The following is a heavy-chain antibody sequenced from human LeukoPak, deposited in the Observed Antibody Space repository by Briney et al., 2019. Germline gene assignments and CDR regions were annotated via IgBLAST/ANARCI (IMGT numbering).Heavy chain of an antibody. Sequence: VASVKVSCKASGGTFSSYAISWVRQAPGQGLEWMGGIIPIFGTANYAQKFQGRVTITADESTSTAYMELSSLRSEDTAVYYCARETRQIMVRGVIIINWFDPWGQGTLVTVSS. J-gene: IGHJ5*02. V-gene: IGHV1-69*13. CDR1: GGTFSSYA. D-gene: IGHD3-10*01. CDR3: ARETRQIMVRGVIIINWFDP. CDR2: IIPIFGTA.